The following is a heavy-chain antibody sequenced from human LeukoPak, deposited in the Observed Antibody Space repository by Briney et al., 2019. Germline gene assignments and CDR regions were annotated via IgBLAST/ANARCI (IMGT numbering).Heavy chain of an antibody. Sequence: SETLSLTCTVSGGSISSYYWSWIRQPPGKGLEWIGYIYYSGSTNYNPSLKSRVTISVDTSKNQFSLKLSSVTAADTAVYYCARVHCSSTSCYPEYYFDYWGQGTLVTVSS. CDR1: GGSISSYY. CDR3: ARVHCSSTSCYPEYYFDY. D-gene: IGHD2-2*01. CDR2: IYYSGST. V-gene: IGHV4-59*01. J-gene: IGHJ4*02.